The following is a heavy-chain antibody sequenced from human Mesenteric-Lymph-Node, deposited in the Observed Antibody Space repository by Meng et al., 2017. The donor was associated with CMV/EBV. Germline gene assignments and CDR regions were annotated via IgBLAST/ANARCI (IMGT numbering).Heavy chain of an antibody. Sequence: GESLKISCAASGFTFSSYGMHWVRQAPGKGLERVAFIRYDGSNKYYADSVKGRFTISRDNSKNTLYLQMNSLRAEDTAVYYCAKDNHVYCSSTSCYHPFDYWGQGTLVTVSS. J-gene: IGHJ4*02. CDR3: AKDNHVYCSSTSCYHPFDY. V-gene: IGHV3-30*02. D-gene: IGHD2-2*01. CDR2: IRYDGSNK. CDR1: GFTFSSYG.